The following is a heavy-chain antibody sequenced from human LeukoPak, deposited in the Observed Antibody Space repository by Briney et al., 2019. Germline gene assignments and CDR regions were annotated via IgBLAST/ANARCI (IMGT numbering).Heavy chain of an antibody. CDR3: AKGYGSGSYHDY. D-gene: IGHD3-10*01. Sequence: GGSLRLSCAASGFTFDDYGMSWVRQAPGKGLEWVSAISGSGGSTYYADSVKGRFTISRDNSKNTLYLQMNSLRAEDTAVYYCAKGYGSGSYHDYWGQGTLVTVSS. CDR2: ISGSGGST. CDR1: GFTFDDYG. J-gene: IGHJ4*02. V-gene: IGHV3-23*01.